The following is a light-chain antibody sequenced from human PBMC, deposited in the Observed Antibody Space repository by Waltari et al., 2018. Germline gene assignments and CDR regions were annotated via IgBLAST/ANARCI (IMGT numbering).Light chain of an antibody. CDR3: QVCHSGGGYVV. Sequence: SYVLTQPPSLSVAPGETATISCGGNNIGSKFVNWYQQKPGQAPGLVISYDVDRPSGIPDRISGSNSGNTATLTITRVDVGDEAVYYCQVCHSGGGYVVFGAGTKLTVL. CDR1: NIGSKF. J-gene: IGLJ2*01. CDR2: YDV. V-gene: IGLV3-21*01.